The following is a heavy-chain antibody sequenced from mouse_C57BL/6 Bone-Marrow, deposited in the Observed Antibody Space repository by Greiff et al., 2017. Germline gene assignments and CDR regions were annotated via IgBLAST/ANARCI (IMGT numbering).Heavy chain of an antibody. D-gene: IGHD2-10*02. Sequence: EVQVVESGGGLVKPGGSLKLSCAASGFTFSSYAMSWVRQTPEKRLEWVATLSDGGSYTYYPDNVKGRFTISRDNAKNNLYLQMSHLKSEDTAMXYCARERYDYYAMDYWGQGTSVTVSS. CDR1: GFTFSSYA. CDR3: ARERYDYYAMDY. J-gene: IGHJ4*01. CDR2: LSDGGSYT. V-gene: IGHV5-4*01.